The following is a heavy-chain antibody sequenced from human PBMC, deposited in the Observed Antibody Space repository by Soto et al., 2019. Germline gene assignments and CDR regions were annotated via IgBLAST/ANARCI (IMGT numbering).Heavy chain of an antibody. D-gene: IGHD5-12*01. CDR3: ARGYYSGYDWFPSYYYGMDV. Sequence: ASVKVSCKASGYTFTSYYMHWVRQAPGQGLEWMGIINPSGGSTSYAQKFQGRVTMTRDTSTSTVYMELSSLRSEDTAVYYCARGYYSGYDWFPSYYYGMDVWGQGTTVTV. CDR1: GYTFTSYY. V-gene: IGHV1-46*01. J-gene: IGHJ6*02. CDR2: INPSGGST.